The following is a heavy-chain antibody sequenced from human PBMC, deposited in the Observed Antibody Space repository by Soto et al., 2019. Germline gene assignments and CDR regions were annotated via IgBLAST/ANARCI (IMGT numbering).Heavy chain of an antibody. V-gene: IGHV1-3*01. CDR3: ASTYGKRYCFDY. CDR1: GYTFTSYA. D-gene: IGHD4-17*01. Sequence: QGQLVQSGAEVKKPGASEKVSCKASGYTFTSYAMHWLRQAPGQRLEWMGWINAGNGNTKYSQKFQGRVTITRDTSASTAYMELSSLRSEDTAVYYCASTYGKRYCFDYWGQGTLVTVSS. CDR2: INAGNGNT. J-gene: IGHJ4*02.